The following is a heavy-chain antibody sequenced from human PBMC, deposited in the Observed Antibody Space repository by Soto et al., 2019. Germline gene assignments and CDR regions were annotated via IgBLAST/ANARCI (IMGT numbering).Heavy chain of an antibody. D-gene: IGHD3-3*01. CDR2: IYYSGST. CDR3: ASTPATIFRVVTNYGMDV. V-gene: IGHV4-31*03. J-gene: IGHJ6*02. Sequence: SETLSLTCTVSGGSISSGGYYWSWIRQHPGKGLEWIGYIYYSGSTYYNPSLKSRVTISVDTSKNQFSLKLSSVTAADTAVYYCASTPATIFRVVTNYGMDVWGQGTTVTVSS. CDR1: GGSISSGGYY.